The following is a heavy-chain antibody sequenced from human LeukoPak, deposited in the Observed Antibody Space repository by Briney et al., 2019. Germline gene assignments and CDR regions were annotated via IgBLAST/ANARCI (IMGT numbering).Heavy chain of an antibody. CDR1: GYTFTGYY. CDR2: INPNSGGT. V-gene: IGHV1-2*06. J-gene: IGHJ6*02. CDR3: ARDKYSSSWSLTPYYGMDV. D-gene: IGHD6-13*01. Sequence: ASVKVSCKASGYTFTGYYMHWVRQAPGQGLEWMGRINPNSGGTNYAQKFQGRVTMTRDTSINTAYMELSRLRSDDTAVYYCARDKYSSSWSLTPYYGMDVWGQGTTVTVSS.